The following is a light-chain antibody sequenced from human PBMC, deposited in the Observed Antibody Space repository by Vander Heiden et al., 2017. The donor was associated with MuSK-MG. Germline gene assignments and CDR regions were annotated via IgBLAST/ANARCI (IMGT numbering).Light chain of an antibody. CDR2: DDS. J-gene: IGLJ2*01. Sequence: SFVVTQPPSVSVAPGQTATITCGGDKIGSKTVQWNQQRPGQAPLVVVYDDSDRPSGIPERFSGSNSGNTATLTISRVEAGDEADYYCQLWDTATDHPEVVFGGGTKL. CDR1: KIGSKT. V-gene: IGLV3-21*02. CDR3: QLWDTATDHPEVV.